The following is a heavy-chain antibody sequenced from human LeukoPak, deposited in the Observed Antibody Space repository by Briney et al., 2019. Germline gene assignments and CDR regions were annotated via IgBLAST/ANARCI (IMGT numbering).Heavy chain of an antibody. J-gene: IGHJ4*02. V-gene: IGHV1-69*01. CDR3: AVLVGANWNDVGPDY. CDR2: IIPIFGTA. Sequence: SVKVSCKASGGTFSSYAISWVRQAPGQGLEWMGGIIPIFGTANYAQKFQGRVTITADESTSTAYMELSSLRSEDTAVYYCAVLVGANWNDVGPDYWGQGTLVTVSS. D-gene: IGHD1-1*01. CDR1: GGTFSSYA.